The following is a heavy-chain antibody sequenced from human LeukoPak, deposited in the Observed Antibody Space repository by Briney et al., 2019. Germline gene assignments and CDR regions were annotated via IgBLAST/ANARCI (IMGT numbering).Heavy chain of an antibody. CDR2: IKSKTDGGTT. D-gene: IGHD5-12*01. Sequence: GGSLRLSCAASGFTFNSYAMTWVRQAPGKGLEWVGRIKSKTDGGTTDYAAPVKGRFTISRDDSKNTLYLQMNSLKTEDTAVYYCTGVVSGYDYDYYYGMDVWGQGTTVTVSS. V-gene: IGHV3-15*01. CDR3: TGVVSGYDYDYYYGMDV. J-gene: IGHJ6*02. CDR1: GFTFNSYA.